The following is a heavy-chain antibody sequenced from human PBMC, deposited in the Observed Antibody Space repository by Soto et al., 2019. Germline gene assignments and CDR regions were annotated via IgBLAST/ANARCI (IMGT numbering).Heavy chain of an antibody. J-gene: IGHJ2*01. CDR1: GGTFSSYA. CDR3: ATVRRSYGYPTEYFDL. D-gene: IGHD5-18*01. CDR2: IIPIFGTA. V-gene: IGHV1-69*13. Sequence: SVKVSCKASGGTFSSYAISWVRQAPGQGLEWMGGIIPIFGTANYAQKFQGRVTITADESTSTAYMELSSLRSEDTAVYYCATVRRSYGYPTEYFDLWGRGTLVTVSS.